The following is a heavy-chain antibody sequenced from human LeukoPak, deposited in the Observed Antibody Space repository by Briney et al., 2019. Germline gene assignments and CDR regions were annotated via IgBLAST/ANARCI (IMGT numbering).Heavy chain of an antibody. D-gene: IGHD1-26*01. Sequence: GASVKVSCKASGYSFISYYVQWVRQAPGQGLEWMGVINPSGGFTKYAQKFQGRVTVTRDTSTSTVYMELSSLRSDDTAVYYCARDKKVGAGNVFDFWGHGTMVTVSS. V-gene: IGHV1-46*01. CDR2: INPSGGFT. CDR1: GYSFISYY. J-gene: IGHJ3*01. CDR3: ARDKKVGAGNVFDF.